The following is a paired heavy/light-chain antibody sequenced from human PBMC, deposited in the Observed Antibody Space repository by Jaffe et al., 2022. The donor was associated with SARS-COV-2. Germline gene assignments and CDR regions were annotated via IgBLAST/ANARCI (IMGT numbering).Light chain of an antibody. V-gene: IGKV1-33*01. Sequence: DIQMTQSPTSLSASVGDRVTFTCQANQDIGNYLNWYQQKPGKAPKLLIFDASNLETGVPARFSGSGSGRQFTFTISSLQPEDVATYYCQQYNNDPEFTFGPGTKVDIK. CDR2: DAS. J-gene: IGKJ3*01. CDR3: QQYNNDPEFT. CDR1: QDIGNY.
Heavy chain of an antibody. CDR3: ATLRRYSYAWGADV. CDR2: ISGDNDKR. D-gene: IGHD3-16*01. Sequence: GQLVQSGAEVKKPGASVRVSCKASGDTFKKYGITWVRQAPGQGLEWMAWISGDNDKRKSAERLQGRVTMITDTATSTAYMELRSLRSDDTAVYYCATLRRYSYAWGADVWGQGTWVSVSS. J-gene: IGHJ6*02. CDR1: GDTFKKYG. V-gene: IGHV1-18*01.